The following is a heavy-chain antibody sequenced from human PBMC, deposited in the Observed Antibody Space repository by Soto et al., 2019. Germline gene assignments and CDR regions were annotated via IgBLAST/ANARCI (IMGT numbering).Heavy chain of an antibody. J-gene: IGHJ4*02. V-gene: IGHV3-30*18. CDR2: ISYDGSNK. D-gene: IGHD3-16*01. CDR3: AKDLGASDIFLLDY. CDR1: GFTFSSYG. Sequence: GGSLRLSCAASGFTFSSYGMHWVRQAPGKGLEWVAVISYDGSNKYYADSVKGRFTISRDNSKNTLYLQMNSLRAEDTAVYYCAKDLGASDIFLLDYWGQGNLVTVSS.